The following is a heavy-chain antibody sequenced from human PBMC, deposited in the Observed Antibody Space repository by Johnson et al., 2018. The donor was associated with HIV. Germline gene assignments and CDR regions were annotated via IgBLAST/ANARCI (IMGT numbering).Heavy chain of an antibody. Sequence: VLLVESGGGVVQPGTSLRLACAASGFTFSSFAMHWVRQAPGKGLEWVAFISYDGTNKYFTDSVRGRFTISRDNSRNTLFLQMNSLRAEDTAMYFCVRRFYDSSAFDVWGQGTLVTVSS. D-gene: IGHD3-22*01. J-gene: IGHJ3*01. CDR3: VRRFYDSSAFDV. CDR2: ISYDGTNK. CDR1: GFTFSSFA. V-gene: IGHV3-30-3*01.